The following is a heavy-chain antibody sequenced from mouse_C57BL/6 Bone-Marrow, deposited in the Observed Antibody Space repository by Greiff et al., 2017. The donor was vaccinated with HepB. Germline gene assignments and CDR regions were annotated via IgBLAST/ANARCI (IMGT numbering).Heavy chain of an antibody. V-gene: IGHV1-66*01. Sequence: QVQLQQSGPELVKPGASVKISCKASGHSFTSYYIHWVKQRPGQGLEWIGWIYPGSGNTKYNEKFKGKATLTADTSSSTAYMQLSSLTSEDSAVYYCARSRDYYGSGDFAYWGQGTRVTVSA. D-gene: IGHD1-1*01. CDR1: GHSFTSYY. CDR3: ARSRDYYGSGDFAY. CDR2: IYPGSGNT. J-gene: IGHJ3*01.